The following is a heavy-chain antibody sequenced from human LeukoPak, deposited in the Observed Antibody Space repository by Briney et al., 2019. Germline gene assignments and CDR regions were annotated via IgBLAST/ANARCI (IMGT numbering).Heavy chain of an antibody. D-gene: IGHD6-6*01. Sequence: PGGSLRLSCAASGFTVSSNYMSWVRQAPGKGLEWVSVIYSGGSTYYADSVKGRFTISRDSSKNTLYLQMNSLRAEDTAVYYCARRDSSSSNAFDIWGQGTMVTVSS. CDR3: ARRDSSSSNAFDI. J-gene: IGHJ3*02. V-gene: IGHV3-53*01. CDR2: IYSGGST. CDR1: GFTVSSNY.